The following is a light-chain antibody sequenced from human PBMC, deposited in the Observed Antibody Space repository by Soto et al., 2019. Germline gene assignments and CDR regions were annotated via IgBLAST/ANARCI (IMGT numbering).Light chain of an antibody. V-gene: IGKV1-5*03. CDR2: KAS. J-gene: IGKJ2*01. CDR3: QQYKADST. Sequence: DIQMTQSPSTLSASVGDRVTITCRASQSISSWLAWYQQKPGKAPKLLIYKASSLESGVPSRFSGSGSGTEFTLTISILQPDDFATYFCQQYKADSTFGQGTKLEIK. CDR1: QSISSW.